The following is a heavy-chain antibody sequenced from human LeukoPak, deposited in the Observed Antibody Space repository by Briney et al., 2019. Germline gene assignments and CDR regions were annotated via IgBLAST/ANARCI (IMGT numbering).Heavy chain of an antibody. D-gene: IGHD4-17*01. V-gene: IGHV3-64*01. CDR1: GFTFSSYA. CDR2: ISSNGGST. CDR3: AKSGRNGAKGPFDY. J-gene: IGHJ4*02. Sequence: PGGSLRLSCAASGFTFSSYAMHWVRQAPGKGLEYVSAISSNGGSTYYANSVKGRFTISRDNSKNTLYLQMNSLRAEDTAVYYCAKSGRNGAKGPFDYWGQGTLVTVSS.